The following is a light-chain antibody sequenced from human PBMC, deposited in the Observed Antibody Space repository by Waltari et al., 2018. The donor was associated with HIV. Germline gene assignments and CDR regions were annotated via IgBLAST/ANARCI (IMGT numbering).Light chain of an antibody. J-gene: IGKJ5*01. V-gene: IGKV3-15*01. CDR3: QQHNNWPLAPIT. CDR1: QSVSSN. CDR2: GAS. Sequence: EIVMTQSPATLSVSPGERATLSCRASQSVSSNLAWYQQKPGQAPRLLIYGASTRATGIPARFSGSGSGTEFTLTIRSLQSEDFAVYYCQQHNNWPLAPITFGQGTRLEIK.